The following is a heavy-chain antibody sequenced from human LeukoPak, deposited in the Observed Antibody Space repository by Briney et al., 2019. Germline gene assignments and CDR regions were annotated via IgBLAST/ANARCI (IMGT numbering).Heavy chain of an antibody. Sequence: ASVKVSCKASGGTFSSYANSWVRQAPGQGLEWMGGIIPIFGTANYAQKFQGRVTITADESTSTAYMELSSLRSEDTAVYYCARLKLQYYYDSSGRGGYFDYWGQGTLVTVSS. CDR1: GGTFSSYA. CDR2: IIPIFGTA. V-gene: IGHV1-69*01. CDR3: ARLKLQYYYDSSGRGGYFDY. J-gene: IGHJ4*02. D-gene: IGHD3-22*01.